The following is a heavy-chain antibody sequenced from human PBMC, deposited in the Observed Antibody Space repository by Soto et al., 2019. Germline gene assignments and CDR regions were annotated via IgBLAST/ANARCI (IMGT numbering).Heavy chain of an antibody. CDR2: IIPIFGTA. J-gene: IGHJ3*02. CDR3: AREEYCSGGSCYSEVGNAFDI. V-gene: IGHV1-69*13. D-gene: IGHD2-15*01. CDR1: GGTFSSYA. Sequence: ASVKVSCKASGGTFSSYAISWVRQAPGQGLEWMGGIIPIFGTANYAQKFQGRVTITADESTSTAYMELSSLRSEDTVVYYCAREEYCSGGSCYSEVGNAFDIWGQGTMVTVSS.